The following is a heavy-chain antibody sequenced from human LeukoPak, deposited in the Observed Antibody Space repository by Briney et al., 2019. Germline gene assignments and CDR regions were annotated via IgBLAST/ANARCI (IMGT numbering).Heavy chain of an antibody. J-gene: IGHJ6*03. D-gene: IGHD4-17*01. Sequence: SVKVSCKASGGTFSSYAINWVRQAPGQGLEWIGGIIPIFGTTNYAQKFQGRVTVTADESTSTAYMELSSLRSEDTAVYYCARGPYGDYGGDYYYYYMDVWGKGTTVTVSS. CDR1: GGTFSSYA. V-gene: IGHV1-69*13. CDR2: IIPIFGTT. CDR3: ARGPYGDYGGDYYYYYMDV.